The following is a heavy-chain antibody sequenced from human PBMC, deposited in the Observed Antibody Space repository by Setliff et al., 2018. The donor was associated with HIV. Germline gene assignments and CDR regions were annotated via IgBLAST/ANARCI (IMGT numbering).Heavy chain of an antibody. Sequence: ASVKVSCKASGYTFTGHYMHWVRQAPGQGLEWMGRVDPEDGETIYAEKFQGRVTITADTSTDTAYMELTSLRSEDTAMYYCAPVSSGWFDPWGQGTLVTVSS. CDR3: APVSSGWFDP. CDR1: GYTFTGHY. D-gene: IGHD6-25*01. J-gene: IGHJ5*02. CDR2: VDPEDGET. V-gene: IGHV1-69-2*01.